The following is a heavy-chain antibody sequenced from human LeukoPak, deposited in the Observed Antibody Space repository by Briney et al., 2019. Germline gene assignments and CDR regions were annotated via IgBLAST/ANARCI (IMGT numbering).Heavy chain of an antibody. V-gene: IGHV4-59*01. J-gene: IGHJ5*02. CDR3: ARQAVPAAKKNWFDP. CDR1: GGSISSYY. Sequence: PSETLSLTCTVSGGSISSYYWSWIRQPPGKGLEWIGYIYYSGSTNCNPSLKSRVTISVDTSKNQFSLKLSSVTAADTAVYYCARQAVPAAKKNWFDPWGQGTLVTVSS. CDR2: IYYSGST. D-gene: IGHD2-2*01.